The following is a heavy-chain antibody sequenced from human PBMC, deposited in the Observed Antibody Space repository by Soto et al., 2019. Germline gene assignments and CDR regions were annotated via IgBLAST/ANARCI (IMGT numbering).Heavy chain of an antibody. CDR2: IHSGGST. V-gene: IGHV3-53*01. CDR3: ARGGNLALHV. CDR1: GFNVSDHY. D-gene: IGHD4-4*01. Sequence: VQLVESGGGLIQPGGSLRISCAGSGFNVSDHYISWVRQAPGKGLVWLGGIHSGGSTYYEDYVKYPLTISREDSRNTLYPRMTRLSGEDTAVYYFARGGNLALHVWGPGTIVTVS. J-gene: IGHJ3*01.